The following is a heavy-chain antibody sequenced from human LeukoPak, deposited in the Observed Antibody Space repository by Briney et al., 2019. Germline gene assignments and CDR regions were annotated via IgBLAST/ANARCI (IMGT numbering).Heavy chain of an antibody. D-gene: IGHD7-27*01. CDR2: MSPNRGDT. Sequence: ASVKVSCKASGYTFTSYDFNWVRQATGQRPERMGWMSPNRGDTGYAQKFQDRVTMTRNTSISTAYMELSSLRSDDTAVYYCARGPPNWGYDYWGPGTLVTVSS. V-gene: IGHV1-8*01. CDR1: GYTFTSYD. CDR3: ARGPPNWGYDY. J-gene: IGHJ4*02.